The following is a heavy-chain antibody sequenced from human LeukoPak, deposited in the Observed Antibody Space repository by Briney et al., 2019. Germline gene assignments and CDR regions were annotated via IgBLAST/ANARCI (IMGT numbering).Heavy chain of an antibody. V-gene: IGHV1-2*02. D-gene: IGHD2-15*01. CDR2: INPNSGGT. Sequence: ASVKVSCKASGGTFSSYAISWVRQAPGQGLEWMGWINPNSGGTNYAQKFQGRVTMTRDTSISTAYMELSRLRSDDTAVYYCARSYCSGGSCYRGAFDIWGQGTMVTVSS. J-gene: IGHJ3*02. CDR1: GGTFSSYA. CDR3: ARSYCSGGSCYRGAFDI.